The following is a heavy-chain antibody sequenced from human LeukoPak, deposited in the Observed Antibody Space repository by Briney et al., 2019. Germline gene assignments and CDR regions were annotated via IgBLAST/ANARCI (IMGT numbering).Heavy chain of an antibody. CDR2: ISVYNGNT. J-gene: IGHJ4*02. V-gene: IGHV1-18*01. D-gene: IGHD3-16*02. CDR3: ARVHDYDYVWGSYRYTDEVDY. Sequence: GASVKVSCKASGYTFTSYVISWVRQAPGQGLEWMGWISVYNGNTNYAQKLQGRVTMTTDTSTRTAYMELKSLRSDDTAVYYCARVHDYDYVWGSYRYTDEVDYWGQGTLVTVSS. CDR1: GYTFTSYV.